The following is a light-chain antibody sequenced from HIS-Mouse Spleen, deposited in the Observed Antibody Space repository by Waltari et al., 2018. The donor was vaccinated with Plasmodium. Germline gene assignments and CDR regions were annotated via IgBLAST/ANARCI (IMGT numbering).Light chain of an antibody. J-gene: IGLJ2*01. Sequence: QSALTQPRSVSGSPGQSVTISCTGTSSDVGGYNYVSWYQQHPGKAPKLMIYDVSKRPSGVPDRFSGSKSGNTASLTSSGLQAEDEAEYYCCSYAGSYTLVFGGGTKLTVL. CDR3: CSYAGSYTLV. V-gene: IGLV2-11*01. CDR1: SSDVGGYNY. CDR2: DVS.